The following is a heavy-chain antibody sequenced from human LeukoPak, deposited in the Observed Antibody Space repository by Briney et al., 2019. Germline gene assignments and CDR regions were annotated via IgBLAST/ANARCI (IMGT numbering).Heavy chain of an antibody. D-gene: IGHD2-2*03. CDR3: AKDLSTSGWILEY. Sequence: GGSLRLSCAASGFTFDDYTMHWVRQAPGKGLEWGCVISWDAGSTVYADSVKGRFTISRDNSKNSLYLQMNSLRTDDTALYYCAKDLSTSGWILEYWGQGTLVTVSS. J-gene: IGHJ4*02. V-gene: IGHV3-43*01. CDR2: ISWDAGST. CDR1: GFTFDDYT.